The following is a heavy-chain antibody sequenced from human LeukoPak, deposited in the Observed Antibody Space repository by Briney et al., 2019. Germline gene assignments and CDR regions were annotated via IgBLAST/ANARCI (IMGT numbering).Heavy chain of an antibody. Sequence: GGSLRLSCAAFGIIFDNYAMSWVRQAPGKGLEWVSAISGSGGATFYAGSVRGRFTISRDNSKNTLYLQVNSLRAEDTAVYYCAKGYASGTYYSDYWGQGTLVTVSS. D-gene: IGHD3-10*01. J-gene: IGHJ4*02. CDR1: GIIFDNYA. V-gene: IGHV3-23*01. CDR3: AKGYASGTYYSDY. CDR2: ISGSGGAT.